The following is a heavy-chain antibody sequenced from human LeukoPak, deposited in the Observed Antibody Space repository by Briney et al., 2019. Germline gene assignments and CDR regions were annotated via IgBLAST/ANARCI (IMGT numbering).Heavy chain of an antibody. CDR2: ISYGGSNE. CDR3: AKEERSSQSYYFDY. Sequence: PGGSLRLSCAASGFTFSSYGMHWVRQAPGKGLEWVAVISYGGSNEYYADSVKGRFTISRGNSKNTLYLRMNSLRAEDTAVYYCAKEERSSQSYYFDYWGQGTLVTVSS. D-gene: IGHD6-13*01. J-gene: IGHJ4*02. V-gene: IGHV3-30*18. CDR1: GFTFSSYG.